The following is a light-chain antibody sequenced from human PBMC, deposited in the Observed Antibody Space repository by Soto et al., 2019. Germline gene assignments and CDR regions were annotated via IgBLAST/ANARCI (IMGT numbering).Light chain of an antibody. CDR1: QTISGW. J-gene: IGKJ1*01. Sequence: DIQMTQSPSTLSASVGDTVTITCRASQTISGWLAWYQQRPGKAPNLLIFDASTLESGVPSRFSGSGSGTTFTLTISSMHSDDFANYYCLQYNGYYRTFGQGTKVDIK. V-gene: IGKV1-5*01. CDR3: LQYNGYYRT. CDR2: DAS.